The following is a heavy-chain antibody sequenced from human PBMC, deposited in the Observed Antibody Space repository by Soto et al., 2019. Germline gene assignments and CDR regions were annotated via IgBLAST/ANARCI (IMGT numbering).Heavy chain of an antibody. CDR3: ARGRAAGLYYYYYYGMDV. V-gene: IGHV1-3*01. Sequence: GASVKVSCKASGYTFTSYAMHWVRQAPGQRLEWMGWINAGNGNTKYAQKFQGRVTMTRNTSISTAYMELSSLRSEDTAVYYCARGRAAGLYYYYYYGMDVWGQGTTVTVSS. CDR1: GYTFTSYA. J-gene: IGHJ6*02. D-gene: IGHD6-25*01. CDR2: INAGNGNT.